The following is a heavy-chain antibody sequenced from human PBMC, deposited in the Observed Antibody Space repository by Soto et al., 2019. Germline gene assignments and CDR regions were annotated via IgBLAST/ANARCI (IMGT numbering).Heavy chain of an antibody. CDR3: TRGQGNH. J-gene: IGHJ4*02. CDR1: GYTITSYD. V-gene: IGHV1-8*01. CDR2: MNPFSGNA. Sequence: QVQLVQSGAEVKKPGASVRVSCKASGYTITSYDIYWVRQATGQGLEWMGWMNPFSGNAVYTQKFQDRVTMTRDTSINTAYMEMSGLRSEDTAVYYCTRGQGNHWGQGSLVTVSS.